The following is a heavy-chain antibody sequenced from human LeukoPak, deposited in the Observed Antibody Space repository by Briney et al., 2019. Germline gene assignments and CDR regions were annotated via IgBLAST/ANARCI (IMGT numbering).Heavy chain of an antibody. V-gene: IGHV4-39*01. D-gene: IGHD2-15*01. Sequence: SQTLSRTWTVSDGAISTSSYYWGLIRQPPGKGLEWIGRIYYSRSTYYKPSLKSRITISVETYKNPFSLKLSSVTAADTAVYYCVSAAQTLEYCSGGSCYSSRPFDYWGQGTLVTDSS. CDR1: DGAISTSSYY. J-gene: IGHJ4*02. CDR3: VSAAQTLEYCSGGSCYSSRPFDY. CDR2: IYYSRST.